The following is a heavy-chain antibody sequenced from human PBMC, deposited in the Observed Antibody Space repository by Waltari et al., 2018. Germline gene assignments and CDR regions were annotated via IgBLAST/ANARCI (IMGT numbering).Heavy chain of an antibody. D-gene: IGHD6-13*01. Sequence: EVQLVESGGGLVQPGGSLRLSCAASGFTFSSYAMSWVRQAPGKGLEWVSAISGSGGSTYYADSVKGRFTISRDNSKNTLYLQMNSLRAEDTAVDYCAKDFFHSSSWYLRTVDYWGQGTLVTVSS. J-gene: IGHJ4*02. CDR1: GFTFSSYA. V-gene: IGHV3-23*04. CDR2: ISGSGGST. CDR3: AKDFFHSSSWYLRTVDY.